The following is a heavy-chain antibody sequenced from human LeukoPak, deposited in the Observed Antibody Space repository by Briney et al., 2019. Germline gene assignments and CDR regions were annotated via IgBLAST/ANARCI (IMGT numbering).Heavy chain of an antibody. CDR1: GGSISSGAHY. CDR2: INYSGNT. D-gene: IGHD3-10*01. V-gene: IGHV4-31*03. CDR3: ARGGSGEGY. Sequence: SETLSLTCTVSGGSISSGAHYWNWIRQHPGKGLEWIGYINYSGNTYYNPSLKSRVTISAYTSKNQFSLKLSSVTAADTAVYYCARGGSGEGYWGQGTLVTVSS. J-gene: IGHJ4*02.